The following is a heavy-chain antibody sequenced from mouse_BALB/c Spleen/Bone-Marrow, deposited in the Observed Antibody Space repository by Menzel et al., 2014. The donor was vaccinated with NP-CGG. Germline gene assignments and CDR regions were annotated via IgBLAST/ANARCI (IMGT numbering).Heavy chain of an antibody. J-gene: IGHJ4*01. D-gene: IGHD2-3*01. CDR2: INPYNDGT. V-gene: IGHV1-14*01. CDR1: GYTFTSYI. CDR3: ARRWLPYAMDY. Sequence: LVESGPELVKPGASVKMSCKASGYTFTSYIMHWMKQKPGQGLEWIGYINPYNDGTKYNEKFKGKATLTSDKSSSTAYMELSSLTSEDSAVYYCARRWLPYAMDYWGQGTSVTVSS.